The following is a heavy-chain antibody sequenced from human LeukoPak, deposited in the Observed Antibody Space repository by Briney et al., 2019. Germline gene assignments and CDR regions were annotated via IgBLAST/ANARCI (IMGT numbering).Heavy chain of an antibody. J-gene: IGHJ5*02. CDR2: IYYSGST. Sequence: SETLSLTCTVSGYSISTGYYWDWIRQPPGKGLEWIGYIYYSGSTNYNPSLKSRVTISVDTSKNQFSLKMSSVTAADTGVYYCATSPLWFGVPSNWFDPWGQGTLVIVSS. CDR3: ATSPLWFGVPSNWFDP. V-gene: IGHV4-38-2*02. CDR1: GYSISTGYY. D-gene: IGHD3-10*01.